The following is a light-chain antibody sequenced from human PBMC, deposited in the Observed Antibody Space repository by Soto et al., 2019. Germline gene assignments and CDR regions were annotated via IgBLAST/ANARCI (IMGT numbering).Light chain of an antibody. CDR2: DAS. J-gene: IGKJ1*01. CDR1: KSISSW. V-gene: IGKV1-5*01. CDR3: QQYNSLWT. Sequence: DIQMSQSPSTLSASVGDRVTITCRASKSISSWLAWYQQKPGKAPKLLIYDASSLESGVPSRFSGSGSGTEFTLTISSLQPDVFATYYCQQYNSLWTFGQGTKVEIK.